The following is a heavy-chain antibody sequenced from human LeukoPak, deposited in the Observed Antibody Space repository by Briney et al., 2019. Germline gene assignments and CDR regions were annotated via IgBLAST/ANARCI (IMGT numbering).Heavy chain of an antibody. V-gene: IGHV3-9*01. CDR1: GFTFDDYA. CDR3: AKARGYSGYDYYFDY. J-gene: IGHJ4*02. Sequence: GESLRLSCAASGFTFDDYAMHWDRQAPGKGLEWVSGISWNSGSIGYADSVKGRFTISRDNAKNSLYLQMNSLRAEDTALYYCAKARGYSGYDYYFDYWGQGTLVTVSS. D-gene: IGHD5-12*01. CDR2: ISWNSGSI.